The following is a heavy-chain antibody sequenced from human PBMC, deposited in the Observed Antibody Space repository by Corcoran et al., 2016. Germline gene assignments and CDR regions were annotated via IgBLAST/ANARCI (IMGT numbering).Heavy chain of an antibody. Sequence: QLQLQESGPGLVKPSETLSLTCTVSGGSISSSSYYWGWIRQPPGKGLEWIGSIYYSGSTYYNPSLKSRVTITVDTSKNQFSLKLSSVTAADTAVYYCARHLREAYCGGDCLGAFDYWGQGTLFTVSS. CDR2: IYYSGST. J-gene: IGHJ4*02. D-gene: IGHD2-21*02. CDR3: ARHLREAYCGGDCLGAFDY. CDR1: GGSISSSSYY. V-gene: IGHV4-39*01.